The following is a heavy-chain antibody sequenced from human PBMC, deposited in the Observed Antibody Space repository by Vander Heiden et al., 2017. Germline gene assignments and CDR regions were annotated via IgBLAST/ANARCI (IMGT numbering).Heavy chain of an antibody. Sequence: EVQLVESGGGLVQPGGSLRLSCAASGFTFSSSWMHWVRQAPGKGLVWVSRIDTDGIGTNDADSVRGRFSISRDNANNTLFLQMNSLRAEDTAVYYCVRDKSATNWFDPWGQGTLVTVSS. CDR1: GFTFSSSW. V-gene: IGHV3-74*01. J-gene: IGHJ5*02. CDR3: VRDKSATNWFDP. CDR2: IDTDGIGT.